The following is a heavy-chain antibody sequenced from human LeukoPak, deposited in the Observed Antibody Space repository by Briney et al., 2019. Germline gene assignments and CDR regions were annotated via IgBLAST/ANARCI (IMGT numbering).Heavy chain of an antibody. CDR3: ARGAQDYDFWSDRNYYYYGMDV. CDR1: GGAFTSYA. CDR2: IIPVFGAA. D-gene: IGHD3-3*01. Sequence: ASVKVSCRASGGAFTSYAISWGRQAPGQGLEGVGGIIPVFGAANYAQKFQGRVTITADESTSTAYMELSSLRSEDTAVYYCARGAQDYDFWSDRNYYYYGMDVWGQGTTVTVSS. V-gene: IGHV1-69*13. J-gene: IGHJ6*02.